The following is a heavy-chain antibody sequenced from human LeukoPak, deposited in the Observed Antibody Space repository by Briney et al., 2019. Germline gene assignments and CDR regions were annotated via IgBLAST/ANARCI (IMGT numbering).Heavy chain of an antibody. D-gene: IGHD3-10*01. CDR2: IKQDGSEK. CDR3: ARDSVHLYGLGNDYSFYHNMDV. Sequence: GGSLRLSCSASGFTFSTYWMSWVRQAPGKGLEWVANIKQDGSEKYYVDSLKGRFTISRDNAKNSLYLQMNSLRAEDTAVYYCARDSVHLYGLGNDYSFYHNMDVWGKGTTVTVSS. V-gene: IGHV3-7*01. CDR1: GFTFSTYW. J-gene: IGHJ6*03.